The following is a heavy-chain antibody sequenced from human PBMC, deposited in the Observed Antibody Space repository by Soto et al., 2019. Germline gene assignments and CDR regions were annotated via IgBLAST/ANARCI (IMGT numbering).Heavy chain of an antibody. CDR2: IYYSGNT. Sequence: LSLTCTVSGGSISSGGPYWGWIRQPPGKGLEWIGYIYYSGNTYFNPSLKSRVTLSVDTSKNQFSLNLSSVTAADTAVYYCVRYCSTTKCPFDYWGQGTLVTVSS. D-gene: IGHD2-2*01. CDR3: VRYCSTTKCPFDY. J-gene: IGHJ4*02. V-gene: IGHV4-30-4*01. CDR1: GGSISSGGPY.